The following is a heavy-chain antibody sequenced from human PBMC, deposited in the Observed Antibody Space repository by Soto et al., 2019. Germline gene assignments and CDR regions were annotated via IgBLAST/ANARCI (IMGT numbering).Heavy chain of an antibody. Sequence: QVQLQQWGAGLLKPSETLSLTCAVYGGSFSGYYWSWIRQPPGKGLEWIGEINHSGSTNYNPSLKSRVTISVHTSKNQFSLQLSSVTAADTAVYYCASSRVRGYGMDVWGQGTTVTVSS. CDR3: ASSRVRGYGMDV. V-gene: IGHV4-34*01. J-gene: IGHJ6*02. CDR1: GGSFSGYY. CDR2: INHSGST. D-gene: IGHD3-10*01.